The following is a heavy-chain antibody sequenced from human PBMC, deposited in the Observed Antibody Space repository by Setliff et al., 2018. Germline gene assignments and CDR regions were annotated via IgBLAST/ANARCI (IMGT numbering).Heavy chain of an antibody. CDR2: INSGGSST. D-gene: IGHD2-2*01. CDR1: GFTFSSSS. J-gene: IGHJ4*02. Sequence: GGSLRLSCAASGFTFSSSSMTWVRQAPGKGLEWVSAINSGGSSTYYADSVKGRFTISRDNSENTLYLQMNSLRAEDTAIYSCAKFSSVPGSRFFDYWGQGTLVTVSS. V-gene: IGHV3-23*01. CDR3: AKFSSVPGSRFFDY.